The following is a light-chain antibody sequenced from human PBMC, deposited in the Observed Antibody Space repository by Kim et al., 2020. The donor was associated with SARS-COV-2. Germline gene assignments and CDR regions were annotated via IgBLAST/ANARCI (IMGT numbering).Light chain of an antibody. J-gene: IGLJ2*01. CDR2: YDT. CDR3: HVWDSGTYHVV. Sequence: ATGKTARISCGGNNMGSRGVRGLGQKAGQAPVMVIYYDTSRPSGIPERFSASSSGNTATLTISSVEAGDEADYYCHVWDSGTYHVVFGGGTQLTVL. V-gene: IGLV3-21*04. CDR1: NMGSRG.